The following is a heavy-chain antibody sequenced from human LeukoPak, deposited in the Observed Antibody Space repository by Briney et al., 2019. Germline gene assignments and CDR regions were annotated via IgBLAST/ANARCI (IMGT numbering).Heavy chain of an antibody. V-gene: IGHV4-4*02. CDR3: ARKDYGSYYNEGRPFDY. CDR1: GRTISSSNW. D-gene: IGHD3-10*01. Sequence: SETLSLTCAVSGRTISSSNWWSWVRQPPGKGLEWIGEIYHSGSTNYNPSLKSRVTISVDKSKNQFSLKLSSVTAADTAVYYCARKDYGSYYNEGRPFDYWGQGTLVTVSS. CDR2: IYHSGST. J-gene: IGHJ4*02.